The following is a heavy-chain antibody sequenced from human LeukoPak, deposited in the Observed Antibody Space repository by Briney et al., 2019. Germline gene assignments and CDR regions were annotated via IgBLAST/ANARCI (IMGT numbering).Heavy chain of an antibody. V-gene: IGHV3-7*01. J-gene: IGHJ5*02. Sequence: GGSLRLSCAATGFSFRSYWMNWVRQAPGEGLERLAIIKQDGSEKHYKGSVEGRFTISRDNAKNSLHLQMNSLRAEDTAVYYCAGGSGYLITSWGQGTLVTVSS. D-gene: IGHD3-9*01. CDR2: IKQDGSEK. CDR3: AGGSGYLITS. CDR1: GFSFRSYW.